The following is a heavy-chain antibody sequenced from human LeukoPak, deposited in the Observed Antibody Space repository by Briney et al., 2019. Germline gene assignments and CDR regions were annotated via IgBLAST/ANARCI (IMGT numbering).Heavy chain of an antibody. CDR2: IYYSGST. J-gene: IGHJ3*01. V-gene: IGHV4-39*07. D-gene: IGHD3-10*01. CDR1: GGSISSSSYY. Sequence: SETLSLTCSVSGGSISSSSYYWAWIRQPPGKGLEWIGSIYYSGSTYYNPSVEGRVTISIDKSKNQFSLMLNSVTAADTALYYCARGMWFDTLFSAFDVWGQGTMVSVSS. CDR3: ARGMWFDTLFSAFDV.